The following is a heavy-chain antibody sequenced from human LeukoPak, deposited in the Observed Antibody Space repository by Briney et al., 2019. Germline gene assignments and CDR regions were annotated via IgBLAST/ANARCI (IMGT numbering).Heavy chain of an antibody. Sequence: SETLSLTCAVYGGSFSGYYWSWIRQPPGKGLEWIGEINHSGSTNYNPSLKSRVTISVDTSKNQFSLKLSSVTAADTAVYYCAIDGGYCSSTSYYYKWFDPWGQGTLVTVSS. CDR1: GGSFSGYY. V-gene: IGHV4-34*01. J-gene: IGHJ5*02. D-gene: IGHD2-2*01. CDR2: INHSGST. CDR3: AIDGGYCSSTSYYYKWFDP.